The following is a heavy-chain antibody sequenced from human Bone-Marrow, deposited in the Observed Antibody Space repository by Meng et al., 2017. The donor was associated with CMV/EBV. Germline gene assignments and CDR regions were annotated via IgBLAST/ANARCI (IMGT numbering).Heavy chain of an antibody. V-gene: IGHV1-46*01. CDR1: GGTFSSYA. Sequence: ASVKVSCKASGGTFSSYAISWVRQAPGQGLEWMGIINPSGGGTSYAQKFQGRVTMTRDTSTSTVYMELSSLRSEDTAVYYCAREYSSSWDYWGQGTLVTVSS. CDR3: AREYSSSWDY. D-gene: IGHD6-6*01. J-gene: IGHJ4*02. CDR2: INPSGGGT.